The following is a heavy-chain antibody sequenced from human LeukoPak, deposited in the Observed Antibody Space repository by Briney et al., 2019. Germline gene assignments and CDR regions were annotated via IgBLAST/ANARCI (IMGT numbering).Heavy chain of an antibody. Sequence: GGSLRLSCAASGFTFSSYAITWVRQAPGKGLEWVSVIYSGGSTYYADSVKGRFTISRDNSKNTLYLQMNSLRAEDTAVYYCARDMGDDAFDIWGQGTMVTVSS. CDR1: GFTFSSYA. CDR2: IYSGGST. J-gene: IGHJ3*02. CDR3: ARDMGDDAFDI. D-gene: IGHD3-16*01. V-gene: IGHV3-53*01.